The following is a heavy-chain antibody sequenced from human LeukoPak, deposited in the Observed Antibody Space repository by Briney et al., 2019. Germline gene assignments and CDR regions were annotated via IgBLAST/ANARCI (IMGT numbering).Heavy chain of an antibody. Sequence: PGGPLRLSCAASGFTFGGNWMTWFRKAQGKGLVWVSRIASDGSSTTYADSVKGRFSISRDNAENTLYLQMNSLRVEDTAVYYCARGRPHGNDYWGQGTLVTVSS. CDR3: ARGRPHGNDY. CDR1: GFTFGGNW. J-gene: IGHJ4*02. D-gene: IGHD4-23*01. CDR2: IASDGSST. V-gene: IGHV3-74*01.